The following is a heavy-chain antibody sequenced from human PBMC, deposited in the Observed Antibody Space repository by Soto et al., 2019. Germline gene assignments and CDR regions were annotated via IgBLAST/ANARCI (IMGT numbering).Heavy chain of an antibody. Sequence: QLQLQESGSGLVKPSQTLSLTCAVSGGSISSGGYSWSWIRQPPGKGLEWIGYIYHSGSTYYNPSLQGRVTLPVDRSKNQFSLKLSSVTAADTAVYYCAAGGGLPRYDWGQGTLVTVSS. J-gene: IGHJ4*02. V-gene: IGHV4-30-2*01. D-gene: IGHD5-12*01. CDR1: GGSISSGGYS. CDR2: IYHSGST. CDR3: AAGGGLPRYD.